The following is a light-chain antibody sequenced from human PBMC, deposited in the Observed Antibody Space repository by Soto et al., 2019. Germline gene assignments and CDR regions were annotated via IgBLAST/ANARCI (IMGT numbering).Light chain of an antibody. CDR1: KNINTW. CDR2: DAS. Sequence: DIQMTPSPSTLSASVGARVTITFRASKNINTWVAWYQQKPGKAPKLLIYDASSLESGVPSRVSGSGSGTEFTLTISSLQSEDFAVYYCQQYNNWPRTFGQGTKVAIK. CDR3: QQYNNWPRT. V-gene: IGKV1-5*01. J-gene: IGKJ1*01.